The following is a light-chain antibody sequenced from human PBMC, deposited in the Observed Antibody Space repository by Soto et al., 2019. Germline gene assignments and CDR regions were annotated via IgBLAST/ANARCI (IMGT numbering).Light chain of an antibody. CDR2: CAS. CDR3: QQCDNWPLT. Sequence: EIVMTQSPGTLSVPQGERATLLCRASQSISTKLAWYQQKPGQTPSLIIYCASTRASGRPPRFIGSGSGTDFTLSISRLKPEDFGVYYCQQCDNWPLTFGGGTKVEIK. V-gene: IGKV3-15*01. CDR1: QSISTK. J-gene: IGKJ4*01.